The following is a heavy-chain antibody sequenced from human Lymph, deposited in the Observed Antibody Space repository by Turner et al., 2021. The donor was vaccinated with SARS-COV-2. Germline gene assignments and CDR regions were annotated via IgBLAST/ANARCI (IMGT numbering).Heavy chain of an antibody. CDR3: ARMDSSGWYPHFDY. V-gene: IGHV4-59*01. D-gene: IGHD6-19*01. Sequence: QVQLQASGPGLVKPSETLSLTCTVSGGSISSYYWSWIRQPPGKGLEWIGYIYYSGSTNYNPSLKSRVTISVDTSKNQFSLKLSSVTAADTAVYYCARMDSSGWYPHFDYWGQGTLVTVSS. CDR2: IYYSGST. CDR1: GGSISSYY. J-gene: IGHJ4*02.